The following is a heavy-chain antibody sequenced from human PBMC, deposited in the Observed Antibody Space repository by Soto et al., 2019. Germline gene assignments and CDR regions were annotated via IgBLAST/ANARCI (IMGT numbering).Heavy chain of an antibody. CDR2: ISGSGGST. Sequence: PGGALRASCADSGFTFSSYAMTWVRQAPGKGLEWVSGISGSGGSTYYAASVKGRFTISRDNSRNTLFLQINSLRAEDMAVYYCAKEGASQNIVTRNFDYWGQGTLVTVSS. CDR1: GFTFSSYA. D-gene: IGHD3-16*02. J-gene: IGHJ4*02. V-gene: IGHV3-23*01. CDR3: AKEGASQNIVTRNFDY.